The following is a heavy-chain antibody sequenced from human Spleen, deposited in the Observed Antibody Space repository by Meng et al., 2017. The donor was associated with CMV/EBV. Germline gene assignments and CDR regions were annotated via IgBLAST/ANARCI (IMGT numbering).Heavy chain of an antibody. CDR2: IDWDDNK. J-gene: IGHJ5*02. CDR1: GFSLSTSGMC. CDR3: AHDHYYDVSSGYHYNWFDP. Sequence: SGPTLVKPTQTLTLTCTFSGFSLSTSGMCVSWVRQPPGKALEWLALIDWDDNKYYNTSLKTRLTISKDTSKNQVVLTMNNMDPVDTAMYYCAHDHYYDVSSGYHYNWFDPWGQGTLVTVSS. V-gene: IGHV2-70*20. D-gene: IGHD3-3*01.